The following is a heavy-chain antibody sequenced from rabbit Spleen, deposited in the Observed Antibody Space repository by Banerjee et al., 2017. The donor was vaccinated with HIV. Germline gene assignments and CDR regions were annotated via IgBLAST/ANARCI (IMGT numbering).Heavy chain of an antibody. CDR2: IAGSSSGFT. J-gene: IGHJ4*01. V-gene: IGHV1S40*01. D-gene: IGHD4-1*01. CDR3: ARDLAGVIGWNFSL. Sequence: QSLEESGGDLVKPGASLTLTCTASGFSFSSSDYMCWVRQAPGKGLEWIACIAGSSSGFTYSATWAKGRFTCSKTSSTTVTLQMTSLTAADTATYCCARDLAGVIGWNFSLWGPGTLVTVS. CDR1: GFSFSSSDY.